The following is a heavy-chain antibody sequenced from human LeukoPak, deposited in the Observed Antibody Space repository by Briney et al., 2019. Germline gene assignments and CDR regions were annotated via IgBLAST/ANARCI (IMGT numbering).Heavy chain of an antibody. CDR1: GDSIRRYY. V-gene: IGHV4-59*01. CDR2: MYYSGIT. Sequence: SETLSLTCSVSGDSIRRYYWSWIRQSPGKGLEWIGLMYYSGITKYNPSLQSRVTMSLHTPKNHFSLTGNSVTAADTAVYYCATFFGGSSGYFDYWGQGTLVTVSS. CDR3: ATFFGGSSGYFDY. J-gene: IGHJ4*02. D-gene: IGHD4-23*01.